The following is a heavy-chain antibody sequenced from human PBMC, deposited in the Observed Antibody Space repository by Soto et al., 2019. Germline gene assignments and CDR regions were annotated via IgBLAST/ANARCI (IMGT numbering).Heavy chain of an antibody. Sequence: SETLSLTCSVSGGSISTHYWSWFRQSAGKALEWIGHISTTGGTNYNPSLKSRVTMSVDTAGKAISLQLASVTAADTAVYYCARVWYSKTGGLDPWGQGVLVTVSS. D-gene: IGHD1-26*01. CDR1: GGSISTHY. V-gene: IGHV4-4*07. CDR3: ARVWYSKTGGLDP. CDR2: ISTTGGT. J-gene: IGHJ5*02.